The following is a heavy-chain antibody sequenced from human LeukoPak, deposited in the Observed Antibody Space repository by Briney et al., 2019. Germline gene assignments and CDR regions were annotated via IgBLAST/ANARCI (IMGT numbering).Heavy chain of an antibody. V-gene: IGHV3-30*18. Sequence: PGGSLRLSCAASGFTFSSYFMNWVRQAPGKGLEWVAVISYDGSNKYYADSVKGRFTISRDNSKNTLYLQMNSLRAEDTAVYYCAKVYRGYYYYAMDVWGKGTTVTVSS. CDR1: GFTFSSYF. CDR2: ISYDGSNK. CDR3: AKVYRGYYYYAMDV. D-gene: IGHD1-14*01. J-gene: IGHJ6*04.